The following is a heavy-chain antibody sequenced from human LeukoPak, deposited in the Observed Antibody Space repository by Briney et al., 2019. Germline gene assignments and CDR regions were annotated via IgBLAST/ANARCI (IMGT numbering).Heavy chain of an antibody. V-gene: IGHV4-39*07. CDR1: GGSIRSTTYY. CDR2: IYYSGNT. D-gene: IGHD3-22*01. CDR3: ARAPHFFDTSGSRYYFDY. Sequence: SETLSLTCSVSGGSIRSTTYYWGWIRQPTGKGLEWIGSIYYSGNTYYSPSLMSRVTISVDTSKNQFSLNLSSVTAADTAVYYCARAPHFFDTSGSRYYFDYWGQGALVTVSS. J-gene: IGHJ4*02.